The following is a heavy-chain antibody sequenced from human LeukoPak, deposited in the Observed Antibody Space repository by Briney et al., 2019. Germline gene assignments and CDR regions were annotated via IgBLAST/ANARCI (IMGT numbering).Heavy chain of an antibody. CDR3: ARYLDYGGNSRVFQH. CDR2: IYYSGST. D-gene: IGHD4-23*01. Sequence: SETLSLTCTVSGGSISSSSYYWGWIRQPPGKGLEWIGSIYYSGSTYYNPSLKSRVTISEDTSKNQFSLKLSSVTAADTAVYYCARYLDYGGNSRVFQHWGQGTLVTVSS. CDR1: GGSISSSSYY. V-gene: IGHV4-39*07. J-gene: IGHJ1*01.